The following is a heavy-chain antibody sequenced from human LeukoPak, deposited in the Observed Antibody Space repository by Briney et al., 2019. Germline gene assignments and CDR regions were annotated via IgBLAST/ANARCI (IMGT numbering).Heavy chain of an antibody. CDR1: GGSISSGGYY. CDR2: IYYSGST. D-gene: IGHD6-13*01. Sequence: MASQTLSLTCTVSGGSISSGGYYWSWIRQHPGKGLEWIGYIYYSGSTYYNPSLKSRVTISVDTSKNQFSLKLSSVTAADTAVYYCARDVSIAAAGTYFYGMDVWGQGTTVTVSS. CDR3: ARDVSIAAAGTYFYGMDV. J-gene: IGHJ6*02. V-gene: IGHV4-31*03.